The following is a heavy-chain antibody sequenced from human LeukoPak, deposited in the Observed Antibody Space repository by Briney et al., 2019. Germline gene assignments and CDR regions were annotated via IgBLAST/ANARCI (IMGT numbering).Heavy chain of an antibody. J-gene: IGHJ4*02. CDR3: ARAFIVGATPFDY. V-gene: IGHV1-2*02. Sequence: ASVKVSCKASGYTFTSYYMHWVRQAPGQGLEWMGWINPNSGGTNYAQKFQGRVTMTRDTSISTAYMELSRLRSDDTAVYYCARAFIVGATPFDYWGQGTLVTVSS. CDR2: INPNSGGT. CDR1: GYTFTSYY. D-gene: IGHD1-26*01.